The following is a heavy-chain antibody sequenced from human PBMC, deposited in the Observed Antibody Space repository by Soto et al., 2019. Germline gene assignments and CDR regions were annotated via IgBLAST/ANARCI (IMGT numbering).Heavy chain of an antibody. J-gene: IGHJ6*02. CDR3: TRDRSSFMRGRIRGPYGGLDV. D-gene: IGHD3-10*01. V-gene: IGHV3-21*01. Sequence: QLVESGGGLVKPGGSLRVSCAASRFAFSSYSMHWVRQAPMKGLEWVTSINSVASYVYYADSVEGRFTISRDNAKNSVYLQMNGLRAEDTAVYYGTRDRSSFMRGRIRGPYGGLDVWGQGTTVLVS. CDR1: RFAFSSYS. CDR2: INSVASYV.